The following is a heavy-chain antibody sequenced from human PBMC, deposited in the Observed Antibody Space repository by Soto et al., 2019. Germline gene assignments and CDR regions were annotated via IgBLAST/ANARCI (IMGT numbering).Heavy chain of an antibody. Sequence: LIHLYVAAQVTLRCYGMHLVRQDPGKGLEWVAVIWYDGSNKYYADSVKGRFTISRDNSENTVYLQMNSLRAEDTAMYFCAKAEYSSRYYSGMDVWGHGTSV. CDR3: AKAEYSSRYYSGMDV. J-gene: IGHJ6*02. V-gene: IGHV3-33*06. CDR2: IWYDGSNK. D-gene: IGHD6-6*01. CDR1: QVTLRCYG.